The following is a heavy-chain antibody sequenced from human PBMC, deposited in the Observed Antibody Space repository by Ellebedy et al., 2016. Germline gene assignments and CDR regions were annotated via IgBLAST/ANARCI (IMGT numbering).Heavy chain of an antibody. CDR3: ARVAGPQLPGDYYYYMDV. CDR2: INPDGSQK. J-gene: IGHJ6*03. CDR1: GFTFSSNW. V-gene: IGHV3-7*03. Sequence: GGSLRLXCAASGFTFSSNWMTWVRQAPGKGLEWVGNINPDGSQKDYADSVKGRFIFSRDNAQNSLYVQMNSLRAEDTALYHCARVAGPQLPGDYYYYMDVWGKGTTVTVSS. D-gene: IGHD2-2*01.